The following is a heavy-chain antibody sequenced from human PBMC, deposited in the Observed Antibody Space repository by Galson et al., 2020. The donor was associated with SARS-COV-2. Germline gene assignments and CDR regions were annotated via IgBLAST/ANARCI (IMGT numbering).Heavy chain of an antibody. D-gene: IGHD7-27*01. CDR1: GYSFTTSW. J-gene: IGHJ5*02. Sequence: GESLKISCKGSGYSFTTSWIGWVRQMPGKGLEWMGIMYPGDSDTRYSPSFQGQVTISADKSISTAYLHWNTLKASDSAVYYCVRRHSNWELLDLWGQGTLVTVSS. V-gene: IGHV5-51*01. CDR3: VRRHSNWELLDL. CDR2: MYPGDSDT.